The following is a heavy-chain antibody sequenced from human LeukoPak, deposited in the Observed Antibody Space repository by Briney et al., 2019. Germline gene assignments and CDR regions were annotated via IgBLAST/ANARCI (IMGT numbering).Heavy chain of an antibody. V-gene: IGHV3-21*01. CDR2: ITSSSSYI. CDR3: ARDNDQGAFDI. J-gene: IGHJ3*02. CDR1: GFTFSNYR. D-gene: IGHD1-1*01. Sequence: GSLRLSCAASGFTFSNYRMNWVRQAPGKGLEWASSITSSSSYIYYADSVKGRFTISRDNAKNSLYLQMNSLRAEDTAVYYCARDNDQGAFDIWGQGTMVTVSS.